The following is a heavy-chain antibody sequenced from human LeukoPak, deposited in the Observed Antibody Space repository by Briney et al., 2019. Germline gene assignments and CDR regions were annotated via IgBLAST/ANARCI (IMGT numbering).Heavy chain of an antibody. V-gene: IGHV3-23*01. J-gene: IGHJ6*02. D-gene: IGHD6-13*01. CDR1: GFTFSSYA. CDR2: ISGSGGST. Sequence: GGSLRLSCAASGFTFSSYAMSWVRQAPGKGLEWVLAISGSGGSTYYADSVKGRFTISRDNSKNTLYLQMNSLRAEDTAVYYCAKAPYSSSWYIRYYYYGMDVWGQGTTVTVSS. CDR3: AKAPYSSSWYIRYYYYGMDV.